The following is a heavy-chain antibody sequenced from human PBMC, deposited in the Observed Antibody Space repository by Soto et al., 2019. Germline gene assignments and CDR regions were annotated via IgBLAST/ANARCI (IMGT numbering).Heavy chain of an antibody. V-gene: IGHV4-34*01. Sequence: QAQLQQWGAVLLKPLETLSLTCAVYGGSFSGYYWNWMRQPPGKGLEWIGEINHRGSTNYNPSLKSRVIISVDTSKNQLSLQVNSVTAADTAVYYCARGGGYSSGWYRPPVDYWGQGTLVTVSS. CDR2: INHRGST. CDR3: ARGGGYSSGWYRPPVDY. CDR1: GGSFSGYY. D-gene: IGHD6-19*01. J-gene: IGHJ4*02.